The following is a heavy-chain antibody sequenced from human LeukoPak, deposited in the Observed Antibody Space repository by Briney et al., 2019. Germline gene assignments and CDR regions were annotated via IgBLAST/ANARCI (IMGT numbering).Heavy chain of an antibody. D-gene: IGHD3-22*01. CDR1: GISISSYY. Sequence: SETLSLTCTVAGISISSYYWSLIRPPARKGLELIGRIYTSGSTNYNPSLKSRVTISVDKSKNQFSLKLSSVTAADAAVYYCARETSSGYPYYFDYWGQGTLVTVSS. V-gene: IGHV4-4*07. J-gene: IGHJ4*02. CDR3: ARETSSGYPYYFDY. CDR2: IYTSGST.